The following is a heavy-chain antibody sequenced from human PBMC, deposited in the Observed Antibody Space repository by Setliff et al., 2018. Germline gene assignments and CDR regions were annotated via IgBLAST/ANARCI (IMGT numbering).Heavy chain of an antibody. CDR1: GGTFSSYA. CDR2: IIPIFGTA. CDR3: ARDAGLGYCSSTSCSFSKRYYYYGMDV. Sequence: SVKVSCKASGGTFSSYAISWVRQAPGQGLEWMGGIIPIFGTANYAQKFQGRVTITTDESTSTAYMELSSLRSEDTAVYYCARDAGLGYCSSTSCSFSKRYYYYGMDVWGQGTTVTVSS. V-gene: IGHV1-69*05. J-gene: IGHJ6*02. D-gene: IGHD2-2*01.